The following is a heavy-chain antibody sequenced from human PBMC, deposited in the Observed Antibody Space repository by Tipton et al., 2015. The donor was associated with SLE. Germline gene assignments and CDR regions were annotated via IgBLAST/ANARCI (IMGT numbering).Heavy chain of an antibody. Sequence: QLVQSGAEVKKPGSSVKVSCKTSGGTLSRNAISWVRQAPGQGLEWMGGIIPLFGTANYAQNFEGRVTITTDESTSTAYMELRSLRREDTAVYYCASQFQYFDWLSVGPNYWDNWGQGTQVTVSS. J-gene: IGHJ4*02. V-gene: IGHV1-69*05. CDR1: GGTLSRNA. CDR2: IIPLFGTA. CDR3: ASQFQYFDWLSVGPNYWDN. D-gene: IGHD3-9*01.